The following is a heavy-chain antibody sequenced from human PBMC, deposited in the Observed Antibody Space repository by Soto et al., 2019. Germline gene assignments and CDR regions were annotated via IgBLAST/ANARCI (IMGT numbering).Heavy chain of an antibody. CDR3: ARVLIPQRYYYYGMDV. J-gene: IGHJ6*02. D-gene: IGHD1-1*01. Sequence: GGSLRLSCAASGSSFSSDETNWVRQAAGKGLEWVSYISSGRTITYNADSVKGRFTISRDNAKNSLYLQMNSLRAEDTAVYYCARVLIPQRYYYYGMDVWGQGTTVTVS. CDR2: ISSGRTIT. CDR1: GSSFSSDE. V-gene: IGHV3-48*03.